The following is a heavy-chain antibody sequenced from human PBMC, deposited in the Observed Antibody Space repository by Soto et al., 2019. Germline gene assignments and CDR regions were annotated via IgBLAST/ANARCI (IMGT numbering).Heavy chain of an antibody. Sequence: QITLRESGPTLVKPTQTLTLSCTLSGFSINTGGVGVGWIRQPPGKAPELLALLYWNDDEWYSPSLTYRLSVTKDASEYLVVLTMTSLDPTDTGTSYCAKRRVISNKLFVDHWGQGALVTVSS. CDR3: AKRRVISNKLFVDH. CDR2: LYWNDDE. V-gene: IGHV2-5*01. D-gene: IGHD4-4*01. J-gene: IGHJ4*02. CDR1: GFSINTGGVG.